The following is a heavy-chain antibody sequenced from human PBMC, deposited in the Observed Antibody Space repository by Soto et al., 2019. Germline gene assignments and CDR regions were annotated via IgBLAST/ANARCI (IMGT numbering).Heavy chain of an antibody. J-gene: IGHJ4*02. CDR2: INPYNGNT. V-gene: IGHV1-18*01. D-gene: IGHD2-15*01. CDR1: LHLYQLW. CDR3: ARDLTVVAATWAFGY. Sequence: ASVKGLLQGFWLHLYQLWYQLGATGPGPGLEWMGWINPYNGNTNYAQKVQGRVTMTTDTSTSTAYMEVRSLRSDDTAVYYCARDLTVVAATWAFGYWGQGALVTVSS.